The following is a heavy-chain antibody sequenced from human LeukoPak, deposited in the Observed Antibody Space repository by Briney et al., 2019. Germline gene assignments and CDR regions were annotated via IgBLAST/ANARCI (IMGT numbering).Heavy chain of an antibody. CDR1: GFMFSSFE. Sequence: GGSLRLSCAASGFMFSSFEMNWVRQAPGKGLEWVSYISISGTTIYYADSVKGRFTISRDNAKNSLYLQMNSLRAEDTAVYYCARVSGYSYGNDYWGQGTLVTVSS. J-gene: IGHJ4*02. CDR2: ISISGTTI. D-gene: IGHD5-18*01. V-gene: IGHV3-48*03. CDR3: ARVSGYSYGNDY.